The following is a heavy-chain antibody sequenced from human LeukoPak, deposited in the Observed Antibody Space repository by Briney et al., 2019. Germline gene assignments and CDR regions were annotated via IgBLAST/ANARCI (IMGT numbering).Heavy chain of an antibody. CDR3: TRQPTTLDGSKFMSTDH. J-gene: IGHJ4*02. CDR2: ISSSSSNI. D-gene: IGHD5/OR15-5a*01. Sequence: GGSPRLSCVASGLTFSRYSMHWVRQAPGKGLEWVSSISSSSSNIYYGESLKGRITISRDNAKNSLYLQMSSLRAEDTAVYYCTRQPTTLDGSKFMSTDHWGQGTLVTVSS. CDR1: GLTFSRYS. V-gene: IGHV3-21*01.